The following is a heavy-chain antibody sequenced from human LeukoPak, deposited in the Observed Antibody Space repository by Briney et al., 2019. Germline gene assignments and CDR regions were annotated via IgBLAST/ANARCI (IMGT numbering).Heavy chain of an antibody. CDR1: GGSISSSSYY. Sequence: PSETLSLTCTVSGGSISSSSYYWGWIRQPPGKGLEWIGSIYYSGSTYYNPSLKSRVTISVDTSKNQFSLKLSSVTAADTAVYYCARLRVVVPAATLYYFDYWGQGTLVTVSS. CDR3: ARLRVVVPAATLYYFDY. V-gene: IGHV4-39*01. CDR2: IYYSGST. D-gene: IGHD2-2*01. J-gene: IGHJ4*02.